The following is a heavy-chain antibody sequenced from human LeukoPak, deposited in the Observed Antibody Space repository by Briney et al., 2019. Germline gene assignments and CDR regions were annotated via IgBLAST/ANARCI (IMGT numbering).Heavy chain of an antibody. CDR3: ARHGGMTYYDYVWGSYRLDPFDY. V-gene: IGHV4-4*07. Sequence: SETLSLTCPVSGGSLTSYYWSWIRQPAGKGLEWIGRIYVTESTTHNPSLKSRVTTSIDTSKNQFSLKLTSVTAADTAVYYCARHGGMTYYDYVWGSYRLDPFDYWGQGTLVTVSS. CDR2: IYVTEST. J-gene: IGHJ4*02. CDR1: GGSLTSYY. D-gene: IGHD3-16*02.